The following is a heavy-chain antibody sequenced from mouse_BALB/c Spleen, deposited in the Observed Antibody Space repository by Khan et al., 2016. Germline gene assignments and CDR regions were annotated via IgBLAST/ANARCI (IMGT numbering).Heavy chain of an antibody. V-gene: IGHV1-80*01. CDR2: IYPGDGDT. CDR1: GYAFSSYW. CDR3: AKLTGTREAMDY. J-gene: IGHJ4*01. Sequence: QVQLQQSGAELVRPGSSVKISCKASGYAFSSYWMNWVKQRPGQGLEWIGQIYPGDGDTNYNGKFKGKATLTAEKSPSKANMQPSSLTSEDSAVYFCAKLTGTREAMDYWGQGTSVTVSS. D-gene: IGHD4-1*01.